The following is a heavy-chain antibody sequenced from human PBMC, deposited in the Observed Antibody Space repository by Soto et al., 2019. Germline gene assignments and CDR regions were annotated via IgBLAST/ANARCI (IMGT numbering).Heavy chain of an antibody. CDR1: GGSISSYY. Sequence: PSETLSLTCTVSGGSISSYYWSWIRQPPGKGLEWIGYIYYSGSTNYNPSLKSRVTIPVDTSKNQFSLKLSSVTAADTAVYYCARGSMAVAGSFYFDYWGQGTLVTVSS. V-gene: IGHV4-59*01. CDR3: ARGSMAVAGSFYFDY. CDR2: IYYSGST. J-gene: IGHJ4*02. D-gene: IGHD6-19*01.